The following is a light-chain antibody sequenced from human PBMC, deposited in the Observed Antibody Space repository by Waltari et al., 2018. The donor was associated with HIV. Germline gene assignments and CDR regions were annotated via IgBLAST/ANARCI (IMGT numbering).Light chain of an antibody. CDR3: QQYYSTPQT. V-gene: IGKV4-1*01. CDR2: WAS. J-gene: IGKJ1*01. CDR1: QSVLYSSNNKNY. Sequence: IVMTQSPASLAVSLGERATINCKSSQSVLYSSNNKNYLAWYQQKPGQPPKLLIYWASTRESGVPDRFSGSGSGTDFTLTISSLQAEDVAVYYCQQYYSTPQTFGQGTKVEIK.